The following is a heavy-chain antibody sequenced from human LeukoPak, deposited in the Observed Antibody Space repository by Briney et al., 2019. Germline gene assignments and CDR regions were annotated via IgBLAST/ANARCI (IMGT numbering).Heavy chain of an antibody. V-gene: IGHV3-21*04. CDR3: AKDLGSAITSALALDV. Sequence: PGGSLRLSCAASEFTFSSHAMIWVRQAPGKGLEWVSSITSTSSDVFYTDSVKGRFTISRDNRKNLLHLQMNSLRPDDSAVYYCAKDLGSAITSALALDVWGQGTTVTVSS. D-gene: IGHD2-15*01. J-gene: IGHJ6*02. CDR2: ITSTSSDV. CDR1: EFTFSSHA.